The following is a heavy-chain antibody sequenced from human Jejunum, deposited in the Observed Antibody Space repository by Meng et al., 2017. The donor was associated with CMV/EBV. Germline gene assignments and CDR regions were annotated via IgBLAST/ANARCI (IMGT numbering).Heavy chain of an antibody. CDR2: IKQDGTET. CDR3: ARWSQWYYDIYTGYNYYAMDV. CDR1: S. J-gene: IGHJ6*02. V-gene: IGHV3-7*01. D-gene: IGHD3-9*01. Sequence: SLTGVRQTPGRGLEWVANIKQDGTETDYLDSVKGRFTISRDNAKNSVHLRMQNLRAEDTAVYYCARWSQWYYDIYTGYNYYAMDVWGQGTTVTVSS.